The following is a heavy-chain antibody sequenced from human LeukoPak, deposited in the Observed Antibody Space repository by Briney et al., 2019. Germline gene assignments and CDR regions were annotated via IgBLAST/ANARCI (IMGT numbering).Heavy chain of an antibody. V-gene: IGHV3-23*01. CDR1: DFTFSTYG. CDR3: ATYRQVLLPFES. J-gene: IGHJ4*02. D-gene: IGHD2-8*02. CDR2: IFPSGGEI. Sequence: GGSLRLSCAASDFTFSTYGMSWVRQAPGKGLEWVSSIFPSGGEIHYADSVRGRFTISRDNSKSTLSLQMNSLRAEDTAIYYCATYRQVLLPFESWGQGTMVTVSS.